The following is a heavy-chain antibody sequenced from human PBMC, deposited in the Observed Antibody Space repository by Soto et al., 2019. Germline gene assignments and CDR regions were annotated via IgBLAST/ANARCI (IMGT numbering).Heavy chain of an antibody. CDR1: GDTFTTYD. CDR2: LNPRSGMT. Sequence: QVQLVQSVPEVKKPGASVKVSCKASGDTFTTYDFNWVRQAPGQGLEWMGWLNPRSGMTGSAQKFQSRVTMTRDSSISTVYMELSSLRSEDTAVYYCERVAGSPASWGQGTLVTVSS. V-gene: IGHV1-8*01. CDR3: ERVAGSPAS. D-gene: IGHD1-26*01. J-gene: IGHJ5*02.